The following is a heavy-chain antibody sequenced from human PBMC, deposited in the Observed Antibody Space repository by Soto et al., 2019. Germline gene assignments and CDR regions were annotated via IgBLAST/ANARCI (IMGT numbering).Heavy chain of an antibody. CDR1: GGTFSSYA. V-gene: IGHV1-69*13. J-gene: IGHJ5*02. D-gene: IGHD1-1*01. Sequence: SVKVSCQAAGGTFSSYAISWVRQAPGQGLEWMGGIIPIFGTANYAQKFQGRVTITADESTSTAYMELSSLRSEDTAVYYCAREGVRPYNWFDPWGQGTLVTVS. CDR3: AREGVRPYNWFDP. CDR2: IIPIFGTA.